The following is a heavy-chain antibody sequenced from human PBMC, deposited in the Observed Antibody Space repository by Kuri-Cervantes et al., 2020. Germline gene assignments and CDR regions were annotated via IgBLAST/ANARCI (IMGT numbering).Heavy chain of an antibody. CDR2: IGTAGDT. CDR1: GFTFSSYD. D-gene: IGHD3-22*01. V-gene: IGHV3-13*01. J-gene: IGHJ4*02. Sequence: GGSLRLSCAASGFTFSSYDMHWVRQATGKGLEWVSAIGTAGDTYYPGSVKGRFTISRENAKNSLYLQMNSLRAGDTAVYYCARAVRSYYYDSSGYGYWGQGTLVTVSS. CDR3: ARAVRSYYYDSSGYGY.